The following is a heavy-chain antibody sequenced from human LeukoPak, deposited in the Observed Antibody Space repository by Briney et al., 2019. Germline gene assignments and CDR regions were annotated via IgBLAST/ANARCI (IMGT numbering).Heavy chain of an antibody. CDR1: GGSISSSSYY. J-gene: IGHJ3*02. D-gene: IGHD3-10*01. V-gene: IGHV4-31*03. Sequence: PSETLSLTCTVSGGSISSSSYYWSWIRQHPGKGLEWIGYIYYSGSTYYNPSLKSRVTISVDTSKNQFSLKLSSVTAADTAVYYCAGEWFGDPTPGAFDIWGQGTMVTVSS. CDR3: AGEWFGDPTPGAFDI. CDR2: IYYSGST.